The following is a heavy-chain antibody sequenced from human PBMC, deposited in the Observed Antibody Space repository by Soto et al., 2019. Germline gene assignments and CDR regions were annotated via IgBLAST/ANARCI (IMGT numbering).Heavy chain of an antibody. CDR2: ITWNGATT. J-gene: IGHJ3*01. CDR3: ARDGGVVVAVDAFDV. Sequence: PGGSLRLSCAASGFTFDDHGMTWVRQAPGKGLEWVSGITWNGATTGYADSVKGRFTISRDNAKNSLYLQMNSLRVEDTALYYYARDGGVVVAVDAFDVWGQGTMVSVS. CDR1: GFTFDDHG. D-gene: IGHD6-19*01. V-gene: IGHV3-20*04.